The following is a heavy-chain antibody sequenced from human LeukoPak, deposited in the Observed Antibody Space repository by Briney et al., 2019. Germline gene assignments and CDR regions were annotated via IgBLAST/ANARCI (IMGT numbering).Heavy chain of an antibody. CDR3: AKRGVVIRVILVGFHKEAYYFDS. V-gene: IGHV3-23*01. D-gene: IGHD3-22*01. J-gene: IGHJ4*02. CDR2: ISDSGGRT. CDR1: GVTLSNYG. Sequence: GGSLRLSRAVSGVTLSNYGMSWVRQAPGKGLEWVAGISDSGGRTNYADSVKGRFTISRDNPKNTLYLQMNSLRAEDTAVYFCAKRGVVIRVILVGFHKEAYYFDSWGQGALVTVSS.